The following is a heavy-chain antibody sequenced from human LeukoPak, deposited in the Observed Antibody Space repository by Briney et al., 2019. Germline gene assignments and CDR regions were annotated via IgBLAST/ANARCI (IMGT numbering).Heavy chain of an antibody. CDR1: GFTFRNYG. Sequence: GRSLRLSCAASGFTFRNYGMHWVRQAPVKGLEWVAVIWNDGSNKYYGDSVKGRFTISRDNSKNTLSLQMNSLRAEDTAVYYCAKDGIYYGSGSYYPKDYWGQGTLVTVSS. J-gene: IGHJ4*02. CDR3: AKDGIYYGSGSYYPKDY. CDR2: IWNDGSNK. V-gene: IGHV3-33*06. D-gene: IGHD3-10*01.